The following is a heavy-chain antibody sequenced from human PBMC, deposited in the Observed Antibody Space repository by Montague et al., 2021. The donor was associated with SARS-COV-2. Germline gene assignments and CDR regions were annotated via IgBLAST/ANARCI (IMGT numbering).Heavy chain of an antibody. Sequence: SETLSHTCAVYGGSFSDYYWSWIRQPPGKGLEWIGNIYYTGSTNYNSSLKSRLTISVDTSENQFSLKMTSVTPADTAVYYCARAGWELRVGDYYFDYWGQGTLVTVSS. CDR2: IYYTGST. D-gene: IGHD1-26*01. CDR1: GGSFSDYY. J-gene: IGHJ4*02. V-gene: IGHV4-59*01. CDR3: ARAGWELRVGDYYFDY.